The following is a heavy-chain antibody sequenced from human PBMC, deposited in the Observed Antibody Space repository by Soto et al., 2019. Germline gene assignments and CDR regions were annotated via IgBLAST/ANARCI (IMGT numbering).Heavy chain of an antibody. V-gene: IGHV4-31*03. D-gene: IGHD4-17*01. CDR2: IYYCGAT. CDR3: ARDRDYAGWFDF. Sequence: QVQLQESGPGLVKPSQTLSLTCTVSGGSITNDGHYWSWIRQHPGKGLEWVGDIYYCGATYYNPSLRDRLXXXVXXSKQQFSLKLTFVTDEDTAVYYCARDRDYAGWFDFWGQGTLVTVSS. CDR1: GGSITNDGHY. J-gene: IGHJ5*01.